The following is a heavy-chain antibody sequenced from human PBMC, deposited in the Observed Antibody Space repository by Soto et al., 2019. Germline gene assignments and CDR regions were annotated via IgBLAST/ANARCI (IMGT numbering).Heavy chain of an antibody. Sequence: QVQLVQSGAEVKKPGASVKVSCKASGYSFTTHDITWLRQAPGKGLEWVGGISTDRGDTIYPQNIQGRVTMTTDSSTSTVYMELNSLRSDDTAVYYWARDDLNRGSKYFDYWGQGTLVTVSS. J-gene: IGHJ4*02. D-gene: IGHD2-2*01. CDR1: GYSFTTHD. CDR2: ISTDRGDT. V-gene: IGHV1-18*01. CDR3: ARDDLNRGSKYFDY.